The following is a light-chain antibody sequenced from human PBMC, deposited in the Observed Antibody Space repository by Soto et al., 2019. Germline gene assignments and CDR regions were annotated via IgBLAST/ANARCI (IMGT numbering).Light chain of an antibody. J-gene: IGKJ5*01. CDR3: QQGFTIPIT. CDR1: QNINFY. Sequence: DIPMTQSPSSLSAAAGDRVSITCRASQNINFYLNWYQQKSGKAPNILIYGASTLEDGVPSRFSGSGSGTEFTLTITGLQPEDSTTYYCQQGFTIPITFGQGTRLEIK. CDR2: GAS. V-gene: IGKV1-39*01.